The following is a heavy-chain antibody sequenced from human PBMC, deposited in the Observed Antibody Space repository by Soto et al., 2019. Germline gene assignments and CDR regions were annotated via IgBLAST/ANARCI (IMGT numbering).Heavy chain of an antibody. CDR1: GSSINSGPSY. Sequence: TLXLTCLVSGSSINSGPSYWDWIRQPPGKGLEWIGGIHSSGKIFSNPSLKSRVTMSLHTSVNQFSLNLTSVTATDTAVYFCARRSILPTRISGARGYHFGMDVWGQGTTVTVSS. J-gene: IGHJ6*02. CDR2: IHSSGKI. CDR3: ARRSILPTRISGARGYHFGMDV. V-gene: IGHV4-39*01. D-gene: IGHD1-26*01.